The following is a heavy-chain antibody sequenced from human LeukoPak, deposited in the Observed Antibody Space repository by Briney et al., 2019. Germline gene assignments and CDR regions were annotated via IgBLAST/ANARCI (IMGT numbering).Heavy chain of an antibody. Sequence: ASVKVSCKASGYTFTSYDMHWVRQAPGQRLEWMGWINAGNGNTKYLQKFQGRVTITRDTSARAAYMELSSVRCEDKGVYYWGRHGTYYYGMDVWGQGTTVTVSS. CDR3: GRHGTYYYGMDV. D-gene: IGHD1-1*01. J-gene: IGHJ6*02. CDR2: INAGNGNT. V-gene: IGHV1-3*01. CDR1: GYTFTSYD.